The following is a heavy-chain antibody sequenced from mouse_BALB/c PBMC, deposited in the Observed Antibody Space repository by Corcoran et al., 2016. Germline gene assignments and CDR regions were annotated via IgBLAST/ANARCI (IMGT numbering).Heavy chain of an antibody. CDR3: ARLYPGIAMDY. Sequence: EVQLQQSGPELVKPGASVKMSCKASGYTFTSYVMHWVKQKPGQGLEWIGYINPYNDGTKYNEKFKGKATLTSDKSSSTAYMELSSLNSEDSAVYYCARLYPGIAMDYRGQGTSVTVSS. CDR1: GYTFTSYV. CDR2: INPYNDGT. V-gene: IGHV1S136*01. J-gene: IGHJ4*01.